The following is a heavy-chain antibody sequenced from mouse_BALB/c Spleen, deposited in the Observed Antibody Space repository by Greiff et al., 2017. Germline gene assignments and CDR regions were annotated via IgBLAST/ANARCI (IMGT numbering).Heavy chain of an antibody. CDR3: ARSYTTAYYFDH. J-gene: IGHJ2*01. D-gene: IGHD1-2*01. CDR2: INPSTGYT. V-gene: IGHV1-7*01. Sequence: QVQLKQSGAELAKPGASVKMSCKASGYTFTSYWMHWVKQRPGQGLEWIGYINPSTGYTEYNQKFKYKATLTADKSSSTAYMQLSSLTSEDSAVYYCARSYTTAYYFDHWGQGTTLTVSS. CDR1: GYTFTSYW.